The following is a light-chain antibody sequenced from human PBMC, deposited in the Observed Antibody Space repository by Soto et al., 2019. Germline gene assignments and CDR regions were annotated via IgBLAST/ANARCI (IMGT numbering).Light chain of an antibody. J-gene: IGKJ1*01. CDR1: QSISNR. Sequence: DIQMTQSPSTLSASVGDRVTITCRASQSISNRLAWYQQKPGKAPKVVIYDASSLESGVPSRFSGSGSGTAFILPINSLQPDDFATYCCQPYGGMWAFGQGTKVEIK. CDR3: QPYGGMWA. CDR2: DAS. V-gene: IGKV1-5*01.